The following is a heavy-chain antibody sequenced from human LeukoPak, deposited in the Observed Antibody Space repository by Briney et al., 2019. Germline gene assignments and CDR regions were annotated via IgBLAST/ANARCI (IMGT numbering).Heavy chain of an antibody. CDR3: ARDRDGYDILTGHYYYYMDV. Sequence: GGSLRLSCAASGFIFSSYSMNWVRQAPGKGLEWVPYISSSRSYIYYADSVKGRFTISRDNAKNSLYLQMNSLRAEDTAVYYCARDRDGYDILTGHYYYYMDVWGKGTTVTISS. CDR1: GFIFSSYS. D-gene: IGHD3-9*01. V-gene: IGHV3-21*01. J-gene: IGHJ6*03. CDR2: ISSSRSYI.